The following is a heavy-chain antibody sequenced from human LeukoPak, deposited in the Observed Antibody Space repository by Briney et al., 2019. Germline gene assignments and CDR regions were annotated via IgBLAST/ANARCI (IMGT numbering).Heavy chain of an antibody. Sequence: SVKVSCKASGGTFSSYAISWVRQAPGQGLEWMGGIIPIFGTANYAQKFQGRVTITTDESTSTAYMELSSLRSEDTVVYYCARSGDTAMVTGYYYYMDVWGKGSTVTVSS. J-gene: IGHJ6*03. CDR3: ARSGDTAMVTGYYYYMDV. CDR1: GGTFSSYA. V-gene: IGHV1-69*05. CDR2: IIPIFGTA. D-gene: IGHD5-18*01.